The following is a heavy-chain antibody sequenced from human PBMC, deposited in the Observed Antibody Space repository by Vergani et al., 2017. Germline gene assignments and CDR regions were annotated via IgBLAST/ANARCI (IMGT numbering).Heavy chain of an antibody. Sequence: QVQLVQSGAEVKKPGSSVKVSCKASGGTFSSYAISWVRQATGQGLEWMGGIIPIFGTEKYAQKFQGRVQITADEYTSTAYIELSSLRSDDTAVYYCEIGGSYYYDSSGYKMTPFNYWGQGTLVTVSS. D-gene: IGHD3-22*01. CDR1: GGTFSSYA. CDR2: IIPIFGTE. V-gene: IGHV1-69*01. CDR3: EIGGSYYYDSSGYKMTPFNY. J-gene: IGHJ4*02.